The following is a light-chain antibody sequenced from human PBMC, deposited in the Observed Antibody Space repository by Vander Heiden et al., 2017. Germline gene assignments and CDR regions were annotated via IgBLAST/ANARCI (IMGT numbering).Light chain of an antibody. CDR2: GNI. CDR3: QSYDSSLSGVV. J-gene: IGLJ3*02. V-gene: IGLV1-40*01. CDR1: SSNIGAGYD. Sequence: QSVLTQPPSVSGAPGQRVTISCTGSSSNIGAGYDVPWYQQRPGTAPKLLIYGNINRPSGVPDRFSGSKSGTSASLAITGLQSEDEADYYCQSYDSSLSGVVFGGGTKLTVL.